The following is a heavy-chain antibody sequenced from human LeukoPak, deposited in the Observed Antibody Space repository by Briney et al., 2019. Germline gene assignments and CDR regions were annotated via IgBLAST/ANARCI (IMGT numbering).Heavy chain of an antibody. J-gene: IGHJ4*02. V-gene: IGHV3-23*01. CDR2: ISGSGGTT. CDR3: AKAIVGSSYRYSDY. D-gene: IGHD2-2*01. CDR1: GFTFINYI. Sequence: GGSLRLSCAASGFTFINYIMSWVRQAPGKGLEWVSAISGSGGTTVYSDSVKGRFTVSRDNSRNTLYLQMDSLRAEDTAVYYCAKAIVGSSYRYSDYWGQGSLVTVSS.